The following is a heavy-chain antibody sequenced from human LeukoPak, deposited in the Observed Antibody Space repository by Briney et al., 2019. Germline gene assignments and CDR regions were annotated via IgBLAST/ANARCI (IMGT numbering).Heavy chain of an antibody. CDR3: ASLSIAVAGPAYYYYGMDV. V-gene: IGHV1-46*03. D-gene: IGHD6-19*01. J-gene: IGHJ6*02. CDR1: GGTFSSYA. CDR2: INPSGGST. Sequence: GASVKVSCKASGGTFSSYAISWVRHAPGQGLEWMGIINPSGGSTSYAQKFQGRVTMTRDTSTSTVYMELSSLRSEDTAVYYCASLSIAVAGPAYYYYGMDVWGQGTTVTVSS.